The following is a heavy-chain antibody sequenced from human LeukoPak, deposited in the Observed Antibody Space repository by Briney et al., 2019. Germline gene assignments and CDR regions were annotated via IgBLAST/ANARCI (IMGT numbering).Heavy chain of an antibody. V-gene: IGHV3-15*01. CDR1: GFTYSNAW. CDR2: IKSKHDGETT. Sequence: GESLRLSCAGSGFTYSNAWMSWVRQAPGKGLEWLGRIKSKHDGETTDYAAPVKGRFTISRDDSKNTVYLQMNSLRTEDTAVYYCATGGYYFPYWGQGTLVTVSS. J-gene: IGHJ4*02. CDR3: ATGGYYFPY. D-gene: IGHD3-10*01.